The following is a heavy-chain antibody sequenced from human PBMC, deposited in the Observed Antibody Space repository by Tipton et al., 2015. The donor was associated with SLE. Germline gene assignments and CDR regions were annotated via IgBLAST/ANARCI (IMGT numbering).Heavy chain of an antibody. D-gene: IGHD1-26*01. CDR2: IHSSGNI. CDR1: GDSIVTYH. CDR3: ARAKDWEDAFEI. J-gene: IGHJ3*02. Sequence: LRLSCTVSGDSIVTYHWNWIRQPAGKGLEWIGRIHSSGNINYNPSLNSRVTMSLDAAKNQFSLKMSSMTAADTAIYYCARAKDWEDAFEIWGQGTRVTVSS. V-gene: IGHV4-4*07.